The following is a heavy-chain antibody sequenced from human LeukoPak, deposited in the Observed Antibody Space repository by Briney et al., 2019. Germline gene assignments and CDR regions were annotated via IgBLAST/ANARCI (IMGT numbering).Heavy chain of an antibody. V-gene: IGHV5-51*01. J-gene: IGHJ3*02. CDR1: GYRFTNFW. D-gene: IGHD2-21*01. Sequence: GESLKISCKGSGYRFTNFWIGWVRQMPGKGLEWMGIIYPGDSDIRYSPPFQGQDTISADKSISTAYLQWSSLKASDTAMYYCARHGRGNAGSYNAFDIWGQGTMVTVSS. CDR3: ARHGRGNAGSYNAFDI. CDR2: IYPGDSDI.